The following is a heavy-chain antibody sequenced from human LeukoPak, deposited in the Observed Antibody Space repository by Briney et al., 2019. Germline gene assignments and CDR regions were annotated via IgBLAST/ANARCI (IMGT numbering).Heavy chain of an antibody. CDR3: AREAVTTPSFDY. V-gene: IGHV3-74*01. CDR1: GFTFSGYW. Sequence: SGVSLRISCAASGFTFSGYWMHWVRQAQGKGLVWVSRIKSDGSYTAYEDSVKGRFTISRDNAKNTLYLQMNSLRAEDTAVYSCAREAVTTPSFDYWGQGTLVTVSS. D-gene: IGHD4-17*01. J-gene: IGHJ4*02. CDR2: IKSDGSYT.